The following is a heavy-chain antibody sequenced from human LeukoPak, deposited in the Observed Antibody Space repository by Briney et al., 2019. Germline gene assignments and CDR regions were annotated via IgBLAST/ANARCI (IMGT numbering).Heavy chain of an antibody. V-gene: IGHV1-2*02. CDR3: ARDGSLGY. D-gene: IGHD5-12*01. CDR1: GYTFTDYY. Sequence: GASVKVSCKASGYTFTDYYIHWVRQAPGQGLEWMGWINSNSGATNYAQKFQGRVTMTRDTSISTAYTELTRLGSDDTAVYYCARDGSLGYWGQGTLVTVSS. CDR2: INSNSGAT. J-gene: IGHJ4*02.